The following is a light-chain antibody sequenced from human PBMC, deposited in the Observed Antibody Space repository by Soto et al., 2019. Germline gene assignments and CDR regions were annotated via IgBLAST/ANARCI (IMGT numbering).Light chain of an antibody. Sequence: QSALTQPASVSGSPGQSITISCTGTSSDVGAYDFVSWYQHYPGKAPKLVTFDVTHRPPGISDRFSGSKSATTASLTISGLQAEDAAFYYCSSYTTRSTLVFGGGTKLTVL. J-gene: IGLJ2*01. CDR1: SSDVGAYDF. CDR2: DVT. V-gene: IGLV2-14*01. CDR3: SSYTTRSTLV.